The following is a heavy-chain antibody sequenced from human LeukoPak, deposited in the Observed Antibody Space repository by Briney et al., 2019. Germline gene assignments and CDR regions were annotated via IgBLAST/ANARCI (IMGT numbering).Heavy chain of an antibody. V-gene: IGHV3-23*01. CDR2: IGSTGDNI. J-gene: IGHJ4*02. Sequence: PGGSLRLSCAASGFTFSHYGMTWVRQAPGKGLEWVSAIGSTGDNIHYADSVKGRFTISRDNSKNTLYLQMNSLRAEDTAVYYCATATVTTGVFDYWGQGTLVTVSS. CDR3: ATATVTTGVFDY. D-gene: IGHD4-17*01. CDR1: GFTFSHYG.